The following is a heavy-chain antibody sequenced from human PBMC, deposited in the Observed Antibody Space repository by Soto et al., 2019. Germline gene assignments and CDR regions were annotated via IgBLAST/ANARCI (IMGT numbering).Heavy chain of an antibody. CDR3: AQVYWAASGTRYYFDY. CDR1: GFSFSTDGMG. CDR2: IYWDDDK. V-gene: IGHV2-5*02. Sequence: QITLKESGPTLVKPTQTLTLTCTFSGFSFSTDGMGVGWIRQPPGKALEWLALIYWDDDKRFSPSQKSRLTITKDGYRNQVVLTLTNMDPADTATYYCAQVYWAASGTRYYFDYWGQGTLVTVYS. J-gene: IGHJ4*02. D-gene: IGHD1-7*01.